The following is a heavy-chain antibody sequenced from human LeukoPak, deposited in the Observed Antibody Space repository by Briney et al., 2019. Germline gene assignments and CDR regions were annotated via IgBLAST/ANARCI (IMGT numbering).Heavy chain of an antibody. CDR2: ISYDGSNK. J-gene: IGHJ4*02. Sequence: GRSLRLSCAASGFTFRSYGMHWVRPAPGKGLEWVAVISYDGSNKDYADSVKGRFTISRDNSKNTLYLQMNSLRAEDTAVYYCAKDLEVITDDYWGQGTLVTVSS. D-gene: IGHD3-22*01. CDR1: GFTFRSYG. CDR3: AKDLEVITDDY. V-gene: IGHV3-30*18.